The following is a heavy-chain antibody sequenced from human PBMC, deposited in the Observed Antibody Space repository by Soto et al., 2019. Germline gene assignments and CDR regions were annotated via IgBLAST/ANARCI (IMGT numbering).Heavy chain of an antibody. CDR2: IYPGDSDT. CDR3: ARHDEIAAAGTFLFDY. CDR1: GYSFTSYW. Sequence: GESLKISCKGSGYSFTSYWIGWVRQMPGKGLEWMGIIYPGDSDTRYSPSFQGQVTISADKSISTAYLQWSSLKASDTAMYYCARHDEIAAAGTFLFDYWGQGTLVTVSS. J-gene: IGHJ4*02. V-gene: IGHV5-51*01. D-gene: IGHD6-13*01.